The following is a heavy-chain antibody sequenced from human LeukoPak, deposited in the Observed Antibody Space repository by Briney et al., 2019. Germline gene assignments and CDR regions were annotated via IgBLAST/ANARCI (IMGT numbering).Heavy chain of an antibody. CDR2: IYGGGST. Sequence: GGSLRLSCAASGFTVSSYYMSRVRQAPGKGLEWVSIIYGGGSTSYADSVKGRFTISRDTSKNTLYLQMNSLRAEDTASYYCARARSGPEHAFDVWGQGTMVTVSS. J-gene: IGHJ3*01. CDR3: ARARSGPEHAFDV. CDR1: GFTVSSYY. V-gene: IGHV3-53*01.